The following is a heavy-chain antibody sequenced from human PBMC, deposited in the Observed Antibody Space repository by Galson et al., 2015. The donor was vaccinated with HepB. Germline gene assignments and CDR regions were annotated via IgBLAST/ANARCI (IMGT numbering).Heavy chain of an antibody. V-gene: IGHV3-23*01. J-gene: IGHJ3*02. CDR2: ISGSGGST. Sequence: SLRLSCAASGFTFSSYAMSWVRQAPGKGLEWVSAISGSGGSTYYADSVKGRFTISRDNSKNTLYLQMNSLRAEDTAVYYCAKHFVRGYAFDIWGQGTMVTVSS. CDR3: AKHFVRGYAFDI. D-gene: IGHD3-3*02. CDR1: GFTFSSYA.